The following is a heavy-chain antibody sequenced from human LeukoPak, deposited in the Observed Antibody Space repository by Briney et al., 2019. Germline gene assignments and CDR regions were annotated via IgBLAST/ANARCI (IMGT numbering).Heavy chain of an antibody. Sequence: GGSLRLSCAASGFTFSSYAMHWVRQAPGKGLEWVAVISYDGSNKYYADSVKGRFTISRDNSKNTLYLQMNSLRAEDTAVYYCARDGIVITFGGVIDRYYFDYWGQGTLVTVSS. CDR3: ARDGIVITFGGVIDRYYFDY. V-gene: IGHV3-30-3*01. CDR1: GFTFSSYA. D-gene: IGHD3-16*02. CDR2: ISYDGSNK. J-gene: IGHJ4*02.